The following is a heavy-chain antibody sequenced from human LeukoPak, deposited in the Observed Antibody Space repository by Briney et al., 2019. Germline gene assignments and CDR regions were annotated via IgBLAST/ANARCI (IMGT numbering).Heavy chain of an antibody. CDR1: GYTFTSYD. J-gene: IGHJ6*03. V-gene: IGHV1-8*03. CDR2: MNPNSGNT. Sequence: ASVKVSCKASGYTFTSYDINWVRQATGQGLEWMGWMNPNSGNTGYAQKFQGRVTITRNTSISTAYMELSSLRSEDTAVYYCARGLHYYDSSGYYGYCYYYMDVWGKGTTVTVSS. D-gene: IGHD3-22*01. CDR3: ARGLHYYDSSGYYGYCYYYMDV.